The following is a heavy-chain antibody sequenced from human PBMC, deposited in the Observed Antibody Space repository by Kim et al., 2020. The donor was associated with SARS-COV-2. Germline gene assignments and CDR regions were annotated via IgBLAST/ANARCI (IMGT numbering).Heavy chain of an antibody. D-gene: IGHD3-10*01. J-gene: IGHJ4*02. CDR2: ISAYNGNT. CDR1: GYTFSSYG. Sequence: ASVKVSCKASGYTFSSYGISWVRQAPGQGLEWMGGISAYNGNTNYAQKFQGRVTMTTDTSTSTAYMELRSLRADDTAVYYCARGSYYGSGTHFAYWGQGSLITVAP. V-gene: IGHV1-18*01. CDR3: ARGSYYGSGTHFAY.